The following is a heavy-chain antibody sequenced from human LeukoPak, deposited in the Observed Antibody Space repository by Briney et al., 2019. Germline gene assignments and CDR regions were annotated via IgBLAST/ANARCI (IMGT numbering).Heavy chain of an antibody. CDR1: AYTFTTYD. Sequence: ASVTVSCTASAYTFTTYDINWVRQATGQGLEWMGWMNPNSGNTGYTQKFQGRVTMTRNTSISTAYMELSSLRSEDTAVYYCARGRGSGHKENWFDPWGQGTLVTVSS. J-gene: IGHJ5*02. D-gene: IGHD6-19*01. CDR3: ARGRGSGHKENWFDP. CDR2: MNPNSGNT. V-gene: IGHV1-8*01.